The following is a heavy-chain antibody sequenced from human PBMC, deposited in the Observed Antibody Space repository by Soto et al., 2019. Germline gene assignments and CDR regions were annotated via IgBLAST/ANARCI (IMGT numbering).Heavy chain of an antibody. J-gene: IGHJ5*01. CDR1: GYTFTTYE. D-gene: IGHD6-13*01. Sequence: ASVKVSCKASGYTFTTYEINWLRQAPGQGLEWMGWMNTNNGNTGYAQKFQGRVTMTRNTSISTAYMELSSLTSEDTAVYYCARGDSFSSSWYWFDSWGQGTPVTVSS. CDR2: MNTNNGNT. V-gene: IGHV1-8*01. CDR3: ARGDSFSSSWYWFDS.